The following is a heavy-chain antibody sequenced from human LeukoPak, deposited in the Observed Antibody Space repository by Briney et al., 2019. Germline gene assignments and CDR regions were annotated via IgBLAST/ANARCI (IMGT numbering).Heavy chain of an antibody. CDR2: ISGSGGST. CDR3: AKAVVPYYYDSSGRRDYYYIDV. CDR1: GVTFSSYA. D-gene: IGHD3-22*01. Sequence: GGSLRVSCAASGVTFSSYAMSWVRQGPGKGLEWVSAISGSGGSTYYADSAKGRFTISRDNSKNTLYLQMNSLRAEDTAVYYCAKAVVPYYYDSSGRRDYYYIDVRGKGTTVTASS. V-gene: IGHV3-23*01. J-gene: IGHJ6*03.